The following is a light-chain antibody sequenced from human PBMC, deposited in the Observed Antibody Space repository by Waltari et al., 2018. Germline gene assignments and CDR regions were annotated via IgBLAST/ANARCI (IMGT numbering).Light chain of an antibody. CDR3: LQYDTSPKT. J-gene: IGKJ1*01. V-gene: IGKV3-20*01. Sequence: EMVLTQSPGTLSLSPGDRVTLSCRASHSFSSDYLAWYQQKPGQAPRLLISGTSSRATGIPDRFSGSGSGTDFTLTISRLEPEDFAVYYCLQYDTSPKTFGQGTKVDI. CDR1: HSFSSDY. CDR2: GTS.